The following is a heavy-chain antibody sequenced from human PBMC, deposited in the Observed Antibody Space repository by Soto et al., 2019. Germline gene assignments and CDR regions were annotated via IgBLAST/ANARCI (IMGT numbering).Heavy chain of an antibody. CDR3: ARGYCSSTRCYHYYYYGMDV. CDR1: GGSISSYY. CDR2: IYYSGRA. Sequence: PSETLSLTCTVAGGSISSYYWSWIRQPPGKGLEWIGYIYYSGRANYNPSLKSRVTISVDTSKNQFSLKLSSVTAADTAVYYCARGYCSSTRCYHYYYYGMDVWGQGTTVTVSS. V-gene: IGHV4-59*01. J-gene: IGHJ6*02. D-gene: IGHD2-2*01.